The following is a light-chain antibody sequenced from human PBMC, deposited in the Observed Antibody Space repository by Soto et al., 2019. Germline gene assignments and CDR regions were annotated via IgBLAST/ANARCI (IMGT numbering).Light chain of an antibody. Sequence: EIVLTQSPGTLSLSPGERATLSCRASHSVANSQLVWYQQIPGQAPRLVIYGASTRASGIPDRFSGSGSGTDFTLTISRLEPEDLGVYFCQHHSRSQVLTFGGGTKVEIK. CDR3: QHHSRSQVLT. CDR2: GAS. J-gene: IGKJ4*01. CDR1: HSVANSQ. V-gene: IGKV3-20*01.